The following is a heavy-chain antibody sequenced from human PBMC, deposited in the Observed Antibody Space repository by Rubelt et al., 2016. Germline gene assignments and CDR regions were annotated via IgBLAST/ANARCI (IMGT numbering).Heavy chain of an antibody. Sequence: QVQLVQSGAEVKKPGASVKVSCKASGYTFTSYDINWVRQATGQGLEWMGWMNPNSGNTGGAQKFPGVVTMGGSTSISTAYMELRSLRSEYTAVYYCAGGPSSGYDSLDYWGQGTLVTVSS. D-gene: IGHD5-12*01. CDR3: AGGPSSGYDSLDY. CDR2: MNPNSGNT. J-gene: IGHJ4*02. V-gene: IGHV1-8*01. CDR1: GYTFTSYD.